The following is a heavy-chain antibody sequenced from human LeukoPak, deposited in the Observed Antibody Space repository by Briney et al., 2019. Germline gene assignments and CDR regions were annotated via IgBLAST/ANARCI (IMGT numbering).Heavy chain of an antibody. J-gene: IGHJ1*01. CDR2: IKSKTDGGTI. Sequence: PGGSLRLSCAASGFTFSKVWMSWVRQAPGKGLEWVGRIKSKTDGGTIDYAAPVKGRFTISRDYSKDTLFLQMNSLKTEDTAVYYCTTDLSELDDSGYYAKYFHHWGQGTLVSVSS. CDR3: TTDLSELDDSGYYAKYFHH. V-gene: IGHV3-15*01. CDR1: GFTFSKVW. D-gene: IGHD3-22*01.